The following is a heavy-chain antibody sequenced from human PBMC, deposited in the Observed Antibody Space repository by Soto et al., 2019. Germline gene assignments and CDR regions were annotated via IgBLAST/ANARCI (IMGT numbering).Heavy chain of an antibody. CDR3: ARVMDRYSSSWYAFDI. CDR2: IIPIFGTA. D-gene: IGHD6-13*01. Sequence: SVKVSCKASGGTFSSYAMSWVRQAPGQGLEWMGGIIPIFGTANYAQKFQGRVTITADESTSTAYMELSSLRSEDTAVYYCARVMDRYSSSWYAFDIWGQGTMVTVSS. V-gene: IGHV1-69*13. J-gene: IGHJ3*02. CDR1: GGTFSSYA.